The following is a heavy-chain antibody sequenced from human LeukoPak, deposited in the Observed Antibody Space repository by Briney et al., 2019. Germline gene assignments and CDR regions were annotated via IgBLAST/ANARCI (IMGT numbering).Heavy chain of an antibody. D-gene: IGHD3-9*01. CDR3: ARGPLTGYYYYYYMDV. CDR2: IKQDGSEK. V-gene: IGHV3-7*01. CDR1: GFTFSSYW. J-gene: IGHJ6*03. Sequence: PGRSLRLSCAASGFTFSSYWMSWVRQAPGRGLEWVANIKQDGSEKYYVDSVKGRFTISRDNAKNSLYLQMNSLRAEDTAVYYCARGPLTGYYYYYYMDVWGKGTTVTVSS.